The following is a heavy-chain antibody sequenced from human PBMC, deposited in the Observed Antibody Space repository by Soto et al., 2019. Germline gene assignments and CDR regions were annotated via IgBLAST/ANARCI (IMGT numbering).Heavy chain of an antibody. Sequence: SETLSLTCTVSGGSISSGGYYWSWIRQHPGKGLEWIGYIYYSGSTYYNPSLKSRVTISVDTSKNQFSLKLSSVTAADTAVYYCARGGADYDSSGYYFDYRGQGTLVTVSS. CDR1: GGSISSGGYY. D-gene: IGHD3-22*01. CDR3: ARGGADYDSSGYYFDY. V-gene: IGHV4-31*03. J-gene: IGHJ4*02. CDR2: IYYSGST.